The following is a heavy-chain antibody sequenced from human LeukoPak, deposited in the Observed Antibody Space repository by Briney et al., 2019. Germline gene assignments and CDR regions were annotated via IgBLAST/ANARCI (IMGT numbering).Heavy chain of an antibody. CDR3: AKTQGRTVGYCSSTSCYAILPDDY. Sequence: GGSLRLSCAASELIFSSYAVTWVRQAPGRGLAWVSSISGSGAATSYADSVRGRFTISRDNSKTTLYLQMNSLRAEDTAVYYCAKTQGRTVGYCSSTSCYAILPDDYWGQGTLVTVSS. D-gene: IGHD2-2*01. CDR2: ISGSGAAT. J-gene: IGHJ4*02. CDR1: ELIFSSYA. V-gene: IGHV3-23*01.